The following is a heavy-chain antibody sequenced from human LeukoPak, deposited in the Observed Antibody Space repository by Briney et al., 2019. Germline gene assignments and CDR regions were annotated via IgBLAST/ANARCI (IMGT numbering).Heavy chain of an antibody. J-gene: IGHJ4*02. D-gene: IGHD3-22*01. V-gene: IGHV3-9*01. Sequence: GGSLRLSCAASGFTFDDYAMHWVRQAPGKGLEWVSGISWNSGSIGYADSVKGRFTISRDNAKASLYLQMNSLRAEDTALYYCTKDSLYDTSGYSTFDYWGQGTLVTVSS. CDR3: TKDSLYDTSGYSTFDY. CDR1: GFTFDDYA. CDR2: ISWNSGSI.